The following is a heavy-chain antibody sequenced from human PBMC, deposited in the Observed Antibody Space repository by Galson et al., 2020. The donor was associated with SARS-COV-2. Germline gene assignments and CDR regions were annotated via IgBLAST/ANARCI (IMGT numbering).Heavy chain of an antibody. J-gene: IGHJ4*02. CDR3: ARDIYYGSGVFDY. CDR1: A. CDR2: ISAYSGET. Sequence: ALNWVRQAPGQGLEWMGWISAYSGETNSAQKFQGRVTMTTDTSTRTGYMELRSLRSDDTAVYYCARDIYYGSGVFDYWGQGTLVTIFS. V-gene: IGHV1-18*01. D-gene: IGHD3-10*01.